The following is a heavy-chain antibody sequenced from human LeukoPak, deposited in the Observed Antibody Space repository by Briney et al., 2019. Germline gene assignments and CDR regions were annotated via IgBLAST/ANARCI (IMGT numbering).Heavy chain of an antibody. J-gene: IGHJ5*02. D-gene: IGHD3-22*01. V-gene: IGHV4-34*01. CDR1: GGSFSGYY. CDR2: INHSGST. Sequence: SETLSLTCAVYGGSFSGYYWSWIRQPPGKGLEWIGEINHSGSTNYNPSLKSRVTISVDTSKNQFSLKLSSVTAADTAVYYCARAGGYLSNWFDPWGQGTLVTVSS. CDR3: ARAGGYLSNWFDP.